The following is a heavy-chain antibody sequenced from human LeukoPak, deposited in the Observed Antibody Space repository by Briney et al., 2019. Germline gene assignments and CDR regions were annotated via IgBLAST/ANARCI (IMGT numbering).Heavy chain of an antibody. J-gene: IGHJ4*02. D-gene: IGHD6-13*01. CDR3: ARDSRPTAAGELGY. CDR2: ISSSGSAM. V-gene: IGHV3-11*01. Sequence: NTGGSLRLSCAASGFAFSDYYMTWIRQAPGKGLEWVSYISSSGSAMFYADSVKGRFTISRDNAKNSLYLQMNSLRAEDTAVYYCARDSRPTAAGELGYWGQGTLVTVSS. CDR1: GFAFSDYY.